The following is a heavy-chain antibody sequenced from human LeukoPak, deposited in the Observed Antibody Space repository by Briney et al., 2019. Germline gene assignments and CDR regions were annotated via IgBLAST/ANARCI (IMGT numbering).Heavy chain of an antibody. CDR1: GFTFGSYA. V-gene: IGHV3-73*01. CDR3: TRWGLSSSWTVPFDS. CDR2: IRGKADNYAT. Sequence: GGSLRLSWAASGFTFGSYAISWVRQASGKGLEWVGRIRGKADNYATTYAASVKGRFTISRHDSNNTAYLQMNSLTTEDTAVYYCTRWGLSSSWTVPFDSWGQGTLVTVSS. D-gene: IGHD6-13*01. J-gene: IGHJ4*02.